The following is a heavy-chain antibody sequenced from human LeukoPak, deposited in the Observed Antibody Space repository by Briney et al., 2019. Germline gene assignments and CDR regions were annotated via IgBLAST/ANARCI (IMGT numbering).Heavy chain of an antibody. D-gene: IGHD3-22*01. J-gene: IGHJ4*02. CDR1: GGSFSGYY. CDR2: INHSGST. V-gene: IGHV4-34*01. Sequence: PSETLSLTCAVYGGSFSGYYWSWIRQPPGKGLEWIGEINHSGSTIYNPSLKSRVTISGDASKSQFSLKLSSVTAADTAVYYCARGSITMIVGFFYDYWGQGTLVTVSS. CDR3: ARGSITMIVGFFYDY.